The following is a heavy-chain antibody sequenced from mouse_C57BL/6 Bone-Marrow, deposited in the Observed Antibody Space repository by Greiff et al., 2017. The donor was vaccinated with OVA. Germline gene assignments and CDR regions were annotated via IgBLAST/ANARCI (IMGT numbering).Heavy chain of an antibody. V-gene: IGHV1-78*01. CDR3: ARNRAYYSNSFDY. J-gene: IGHJ2*01. CDR2: IYPRDGST. Sequence: VQLQQSDAELVKPGASVKISCKVSGYTFTDHTIHWMKQRPEQGLEWIGYIYPRDGSTKYNQKFKGKATLTVDKSSSTAYMQLSSLTSEDSAVYFCARNRAYYSNSFDYWGQGTTLTVSS. CDR1: GYTFTDHT. D-gene: IGHD2-5*01.